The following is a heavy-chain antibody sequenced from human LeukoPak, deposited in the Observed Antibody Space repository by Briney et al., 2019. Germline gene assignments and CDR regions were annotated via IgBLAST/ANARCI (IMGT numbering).Heavy chain of an antibody. D-gene: IGHD2-2*02. Sequence: PGGSLRLSCAASGFTFDDYAMHWVRQAPGKGLEWVSGISWNSGSIGYADSVKGRFTISRDNAKNSLYLQMNSLRAEDTALYYCAKDIYPNVKQTENWFDPWGQGTLVTVSS. CDR1: GFTFDDYA. CDR3: AKDIYPNVKQTENWFDP. V-gene: IGHV3-9*01. CDR2: ISWNSGSI. J-gene: IGHJ5*02.